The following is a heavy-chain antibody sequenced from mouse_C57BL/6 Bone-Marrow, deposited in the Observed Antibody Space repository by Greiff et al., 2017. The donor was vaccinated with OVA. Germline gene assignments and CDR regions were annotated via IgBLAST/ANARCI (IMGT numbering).Heavy chain of an antibody. V-gene: IGHV3-1*01. CDR2: ISYSGST. J-gene: IGHJ4*01. D-gene: IGHD1-1*01. CDR3: ASGSSQPYYAIDY. CDR1: GYSITSGYV. Sequence: EVQLQQSGPGMVKPSQSLSLSCTATGYSITSGYVHHLIRHSPRNKLEFVGYISYSGSTNYNPSLKGRISITHDTSKNPFFLKMNSVTTEDAATDYCASGSSQPYYAIDYWGQGTSVTVSS.